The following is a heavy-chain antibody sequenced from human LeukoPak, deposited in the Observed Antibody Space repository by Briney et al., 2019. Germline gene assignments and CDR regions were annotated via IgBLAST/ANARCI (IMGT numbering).Heavy chain of an antibody. J-gene: IGHJ3*02. CDR3: ARDHRSRDGYHNLDAFGI. CDR2: ISPSGGST. D-gene: IGHD5-24*01. CDR1: GYTFTSYY. V-gene: IGHV1-46*01. Sequence: GASVKVSCNASGYTFTSYYMHWVRQAPGQGLEWMGIISPSGGSTSYAQKFQGRVTMTRGTSTSTVYMELSSLRSEDTAVYYCARDHRSRDGYHNLDAFGIWGQGTMVTVSS.